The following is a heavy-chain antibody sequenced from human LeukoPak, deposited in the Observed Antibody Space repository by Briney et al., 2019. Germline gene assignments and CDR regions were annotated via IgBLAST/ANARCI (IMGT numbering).Heavy chain of an antibody. CDR2: IHYSGST. J-gene: IGHJ5*02. Sequence: PSQTLSLTCTVSGGSISSGDYYWSWLRQPPGTGLEWIGYIHYSGSTYYNPSLKSRVTISVDTSKNQFSLKLSSVTAADTAVYYCARNLNWNYDCFDPWGQGALVTVAS. V-gene: IGHV4-30-4*01. CDR3: ARNLNWNYDCFDP. D-gene: IGHD1-7*01. CDR1: GGSISSGDYY.